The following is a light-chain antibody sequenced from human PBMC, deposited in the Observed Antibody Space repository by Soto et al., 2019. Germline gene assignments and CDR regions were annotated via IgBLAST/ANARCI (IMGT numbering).Light chain of an antibody. CDR3: QQYATSSWT. CDR2: GAS. V-gene: IGKV3-20*01. J-gene: IGKJ1*01. CDR1: QSVSSNY. Sequence: EIVLTQSPGTLSLSPGERAILSCRASQSVSSNYLAWYQQRPGLAPRLLIYGASSRATGIPDRFSGSGPGTDFTLTISRLEPEDFAVYYCQQYATSSWTFGQGTKVEIK.